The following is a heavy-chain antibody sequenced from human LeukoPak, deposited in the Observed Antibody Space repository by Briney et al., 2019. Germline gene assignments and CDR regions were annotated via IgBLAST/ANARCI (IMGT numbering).Heavy chain of an antibody. CDR1: GFTFSSYA. Sequence: PGGSLRLSCAASGFTFSSYAMSWVRQAPGKGLEWVSAISGSGGSTYYADSVKGRFTISRDNSKNTLYLQMYSLRAEDTAVYYCAKDLDYYDSSGYLFDYWGQGTLVTVSS. CDR3: AKDLDYYDSSGYLFDY. J-gene: IGHJ4*02. D-gene: IGHD3-22*01. V-gene: IGHV3-23*01. CDR2: ISGSGGST.